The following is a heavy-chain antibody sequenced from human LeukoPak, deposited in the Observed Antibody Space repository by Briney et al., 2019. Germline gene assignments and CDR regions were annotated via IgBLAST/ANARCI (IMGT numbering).Heavy chain of an antibody. V-gene: IGHV3-23*01. CDR1: GFTFSSYA. CDR3: AKAPIDIVATFDY. CDR2: ISGSGGST. J-gene: IGHJ4*02. D-gene: IGHD5-12*01. Sequence: GGSLRLSCVVSGFTFSSYAMSWVRQAPGKGLEWVSSISGSGGSTYYAGSVKGRFTISRDNSKNTLYLQMNSLRAEDTAVYYCAKAPIDIVATFDYWGQGTLVTVSS.